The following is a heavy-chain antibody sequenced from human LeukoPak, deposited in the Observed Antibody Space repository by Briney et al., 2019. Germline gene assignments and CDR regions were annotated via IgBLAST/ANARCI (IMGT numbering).Heavy chain of an antibody. Sequence: VGSLRLSCAASVFTSSSYGMRSGPETPHRRLWRGSFIWYEGANKYYADSVMRRFTISRDNSQNTVSLQVSNLKTEDKALYYCAKTSLSDGSGHYYYIDVWGRGKTATVS. CDR2: IWYEGANK. CDR1: VFTSSSYG. J-gene: IGHJ6*03. D-gene: IGHD3-3*01. CDR3: AKTSLSDGSGHYYYIDV. V-gene: IGHV3-30*02.